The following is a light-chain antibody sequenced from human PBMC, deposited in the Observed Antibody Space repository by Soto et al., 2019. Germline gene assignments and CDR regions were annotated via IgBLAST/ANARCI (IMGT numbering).Light chain of an antibody. J-gene: IGKJ1*01. CDR1: QSVRNN. CDR3: QQYVRAPWT. Sequence: EVVMTQSPATLSVSPGERATLSCKASQSVRNNLVWYLQKPGQAPGPIIYDATTRATGIPVRFSGSGSGTEFTLTISSLQSEDVGVYYCQQYVRAPWTFGQGTKVDIK. V-gene: IGKV3-15*01. CDR2: DAT.